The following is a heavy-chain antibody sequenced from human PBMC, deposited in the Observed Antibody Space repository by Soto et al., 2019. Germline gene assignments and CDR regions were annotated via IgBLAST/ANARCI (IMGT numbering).Heavy chain of an antibody. Sequence: QVQLVESGGGVVQPGRSLRLSCAASGFTFSSYGMHWVRQAPGKGLEWVAVIWYDGSNKYYADSVKGRFTISRDNSKNTLYLQMNSLRAEDTAVYYCARDRLTRARILYSWCMLGQYNWFDPWGQGTLVTVSS. J-gene: IGHJ5*02. CDR1: GFTFSSYG. V-gene: IGHV3-33*01. CDR2: IWYDGSNK. CDR3: ARDRLTRARILYSWCMLGQYNWFDP. D-gene: IGHD2-8*01.